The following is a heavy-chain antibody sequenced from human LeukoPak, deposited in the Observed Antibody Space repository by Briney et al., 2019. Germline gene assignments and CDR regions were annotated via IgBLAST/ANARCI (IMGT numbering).Heavy chain of an antibody. D-gene: IGHD4-17*01. J-gene: IGHJ5*02. CDR3: ASGLRGDYAYNWFDP. Sequence: ASVKVSCKASGYTFSSYGISWVRQAPGQGLEWMGWSSAYNGNTHYAQKLQGRVSMTTDTSTSTAYMELSSLRSEDTAVYYCASGLRGDYAYNWFDPWGQGALVTVSS. CDR1: GYTFSSYG. CDR2: SSAYNGNT. V-gene: IGHV1-18*01.